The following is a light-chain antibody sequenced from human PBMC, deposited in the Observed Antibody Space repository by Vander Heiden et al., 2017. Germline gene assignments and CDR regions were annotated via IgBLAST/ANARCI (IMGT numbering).Light chain of an antibody. CDR3: QQYYSTPET. CDR1: QSVLYSSNNKNY. J-gene: IGKJ1*01. CDR2: WAS. V-gene: IGKV4-1*01. Sequence: DIVMTPSPDSLAVSLGERATINCKSSQSVLYSSNNKNYLAWYQQKPGQPPKLLIYWASTRESGVPDRFSGSGSGTDFTITISSLQAEDVAVYYCQQYYSTPETFGQGTKVEIK.